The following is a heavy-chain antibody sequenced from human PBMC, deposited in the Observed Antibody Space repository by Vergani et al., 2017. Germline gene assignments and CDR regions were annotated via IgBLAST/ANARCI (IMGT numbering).Heavy chain of an antibody. V-gene: IGHV1-8*01. CDR3: AKGCNYGYYYYYYMDV. Sequence: QVQLVQSGAEVKKPGASVKVSCKASGYTFTSYDINWVRQATGQGLEWMGWMNPNSGNTGYAQKFQGRVTMTRNTSISTAYMELGSLRSEDTAVYYCAKGCNYGYYYYYYMDVWGKGTTVTVSS. D-gene: IGHD4-11*01. CDR2: MNPNSGNT. J-gene: IGHJ6*03. CDR1: GYTFTSYD.